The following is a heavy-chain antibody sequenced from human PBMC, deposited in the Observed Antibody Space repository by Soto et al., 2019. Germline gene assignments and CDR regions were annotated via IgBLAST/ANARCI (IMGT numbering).Heavy chain of an antibody. D-gene: IGHD3-10*01. V-gene: IGHV4-30-4*01. CDR1: GGSINSGDYY. CDR2: MYYSGIT. Sequence: QVQLQESGPRLAKSSQTLYLTCTVSGGSINSGDYYWSWIRQSPGKGLEWVGYMYYSGITDYNASHKSRITMSMDTSKNQFSLKLNSGTAADTAGYFWARGAGGGGAGMDVWGQGTTVTVSS. CDR3: ARGAGGGGAGMDV. J-gene: IGHJ6*02.